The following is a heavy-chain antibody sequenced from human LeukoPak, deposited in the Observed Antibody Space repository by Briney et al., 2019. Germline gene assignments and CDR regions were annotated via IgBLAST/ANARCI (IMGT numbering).Heavy chain of an antibody. Sequence: GGSLRLSCAASGFTFTGYAMHWVRQAPGKGLEWVAVISYDASSEYYADSVKGRFTISRDNSKNTLYLQMSSLRAEDAAVYYCATDYGKDPLYFDYWGQGTLVTVSS. V-gene: IGHV3-30*04. CDR2: ISYDASSE. CDR1: GFTFTGYA. D-gene: IGHD3-16*01. CDR3: ATDYGKDPLYFDY. J-gene: IGHJ4*02.